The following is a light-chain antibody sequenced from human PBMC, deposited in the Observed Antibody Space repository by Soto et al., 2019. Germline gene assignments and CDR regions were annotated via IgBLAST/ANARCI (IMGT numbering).Light chain of an antibody. CDR1: SSNIGQMN. CDR3: ATWSTNLLVL. V-gene: IGLV1-51*02. J-gene: IGLJ2*01. Sequence: QSVLTQPPSVSAAPGQKVTISCSGSSSNIGQMNVSWYQQLPGTAPHILIYENNKRPSGIPDRFSAAKSGTSATLDITLLQTGDEADYYCATWSTNLLVLFGGGTKLTVL. CDR2: ENN.